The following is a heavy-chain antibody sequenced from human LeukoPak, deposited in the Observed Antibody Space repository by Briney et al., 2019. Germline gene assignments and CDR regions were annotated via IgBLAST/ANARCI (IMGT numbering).Heavy chain of an antibody. V-gene: IGHV6-1*01. CDR2: TYYRSKWYN. CDR1: GDSVSSNSAA. D-gene: IGHD3-10*01. CDR3: TGGGLVWGVTHWFDP. Sequence: SQTLSLTCAISGDSVSSNSAAWNWIRQSPSRGLEWLGRTYYRSKWYNDYAVSVKSRITINPDTSKNQFSLQLDSVTPEDTAVYYCTGGGLVWGVTHWFDPWSQGTLVTVSS. J-gene: IGHJ5*02.